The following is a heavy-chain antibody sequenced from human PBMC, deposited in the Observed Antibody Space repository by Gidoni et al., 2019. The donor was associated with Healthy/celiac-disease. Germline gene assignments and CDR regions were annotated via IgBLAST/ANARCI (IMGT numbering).Heavy chain of an antibody. D-gene: IGHD2-2*01. CDR3: AKVHYQLLRAGAFDI. J-gene: IGHJ3*02. CDR1: GFTFGEYA. V-gene: IGHV3-9*01. Sequence: EVQLVESGGGLVHPGRSLSRSCGASGFTFGEYAMHWVRQAPGKGLEGVSGIGCNCCSRGYADSVTVRFPISRDVAKNSLYLQMNILCAEATALYFCAKVHYQLLRAGAFDIWGQGTMVTVSS. CDR2: IGCNCCSR.